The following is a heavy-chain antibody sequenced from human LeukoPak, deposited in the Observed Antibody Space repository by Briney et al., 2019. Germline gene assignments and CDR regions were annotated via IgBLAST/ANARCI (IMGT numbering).Heavy chain of an antibody. CDR1: GYTFTSYY. V-gene: IGHV1-46*01. CDR3: ARAWSYYDILTGYLIYYYMDV. CDR2: IIPSGGST. D-gene: IGHD3-9*01. J-gene: IGHJ6*03. Sequence: ASVKVSCKASGYTFTSYYMHWVRQAPGQGLEWMGIIIPSGGSTSYAQKFQGRVTMTRDMSTSTVYMELSSLRSEDTAVYYCARAWSYYDILTGYLIYYYMDVWGKGTTVTVSS.